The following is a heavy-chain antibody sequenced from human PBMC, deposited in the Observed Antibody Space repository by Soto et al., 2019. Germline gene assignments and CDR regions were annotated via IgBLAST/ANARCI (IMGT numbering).Heavy chain of an antibody. J-gene: IGHJ4*02. CDR3: ARDLPLYCRGDCNFDF. CDR2: INHSGST. Sequence: PSETLSLTCAVYGGSFSGYYWSWIRQPPGKGLEWIGEINHSGSTNYNPSLKSRVTISVDTSKNQFSLSGLRPEDTAVYYCARDLPLYCRGDCNFDFWGQGTLVTVSS. CDR1: GGSFSGYY. V-gene: IGHV4-34*01. D-gene: IGHD2-21*02.